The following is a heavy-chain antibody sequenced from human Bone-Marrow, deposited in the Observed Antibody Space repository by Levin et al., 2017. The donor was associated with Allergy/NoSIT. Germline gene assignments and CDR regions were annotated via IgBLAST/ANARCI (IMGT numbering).Heavy chain of an antibody. CDR3: AKIGVGATNRDYYYYGMDV. D-gene: IGHD1-26*01. V-gene: IGHV3-30*18. Sequence: GGSLRLSCAASGFTFSSYGMHWVRQAPGKGLEWVAVISYDGSNKYYADSVKGRFTISRDNSKNTLYLQMNSLRAEDTAVYYCAKIGVGATNRDYYYYGMDVWGQGTTVTVSS. J-gene: IGHJ6*02. CDR1: GFTFSSYG. CDR2: ISYDGSNK.